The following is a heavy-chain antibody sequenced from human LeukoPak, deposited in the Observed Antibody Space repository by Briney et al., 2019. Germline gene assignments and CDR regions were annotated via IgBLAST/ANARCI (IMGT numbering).Heavy chain of an antibody. Sequence: PGGSLRLSCAASGFTFSFYNMNWVRQAPGKGLEWLSYISASSTTVHYADSVKGRFTVSRDNAKNSLYLQMNSLRAEDTAVYYCARTDSSGALSFDYWGQGTLVTVAS. CDR3: ARTDSSGALSFDY. J-gene: IGHJ4*02. CDR1: GFTFSFYN. D-gene: IGHD3-22*01. CDR2: ISASSTTV. V-gene: IGHV3-48*01.